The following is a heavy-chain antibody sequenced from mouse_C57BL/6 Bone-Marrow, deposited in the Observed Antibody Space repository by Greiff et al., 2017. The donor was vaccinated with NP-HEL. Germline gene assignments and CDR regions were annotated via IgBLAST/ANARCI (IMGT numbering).Heavy chain of an antibody. D-gene: IGHD2-3*01. Sequence: VQLQQPGAELVRPGTSVKLSCKASGYTFTSYWMHWVKQRPGQGLEWIGVIDPSDSYTNYNQKFKGKATLTVDTSSSTAYMQLSSLTSEDSAVYYCARWGWLLRLYWYFDVWGTGTSVTVSS. V-gene: IGHV1-59*01. CDR1: GYTFTSYW. J-gene: IGHJ1*03. CDR2: IDPSDSYT. CDR3: ARWGWLLRLYWYFDV.